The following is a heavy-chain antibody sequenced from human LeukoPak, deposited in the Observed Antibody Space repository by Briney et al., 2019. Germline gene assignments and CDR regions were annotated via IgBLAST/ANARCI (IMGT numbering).Heavy chain of an antibody. CDR2: IYPGDSDT. CDR1: GYSFSTYW. J-gene: IGHJ4*02. D-gene: IGHD1-26*01. V-gene: IGHV5-51*01. Sequence: GESLKISCKASGYSFSTYWIGWVRQMPGKGLEWMGIIYPGDSDTIYSPSFQGQVTISADKSINTAYLQWSSLKASDTAMYYCAREIVGASFDYWGQGTLVTVSS. CDR3: AREIVGASFDY.